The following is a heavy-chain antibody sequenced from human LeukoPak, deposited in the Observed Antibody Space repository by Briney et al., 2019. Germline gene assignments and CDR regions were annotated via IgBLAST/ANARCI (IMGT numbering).Heavy chain of an antibody. Sequence: PGGSLRLSCAASGFTFSSYAMHWVRQAPAPGLEWEEVMTYDGSNKYYADSVKGRFTISRDNSKNTLYLQMNSLRAEDTAMYYCARGVLRYFDWLLYGDYWGQGTLVTVSS. D-gene: IGHD3-9*01. J-gene: IGHJ4*02. CDR3: ARGVLRYFDWLLYGDY. CDR2: MTYDGSNK. V-gene: IGHV3-30-3*01. CDR1: GFTFSSYA.